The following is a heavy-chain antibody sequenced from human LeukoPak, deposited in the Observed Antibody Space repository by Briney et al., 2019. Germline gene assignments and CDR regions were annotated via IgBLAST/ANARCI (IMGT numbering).Heavy chain of an antibody. J-gene: IGHJ5*02. Sequence: SETLSLTCAVSGGSISSYYWSWIRQPPGKGLEWIGYIYYSGSTNYNPSLKSRVTISVDTSKNQFSLKLSSVTAADTAVYYCATGYDPITNWFDPWGQGTLVTVSS. V-gene: IGHV4-59*01. CDR1: GGSISSYY. D-gene: IGHD5-12*01. CDR2: IYYSGST. CDR3: ATGYDPITNWFDP.